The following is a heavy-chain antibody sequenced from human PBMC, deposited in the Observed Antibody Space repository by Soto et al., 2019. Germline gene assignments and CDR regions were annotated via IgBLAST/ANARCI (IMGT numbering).Heavy chain of an antibody. CDR1: GGSISSYY. J-gene: IGHJ5*02. D-gene: IGHD6-19*01. V-gene: IGHV4-59*01. Sequence: SETLSLTCTVSGGSISSYYWSWIRQPPGKGLEWIGYIYYSGSTNYNPSLKSRVTISVDTSKNQFSLKLSSVTAADTAVYYCARASGWYWFDPWGQGTLVTVSS. CDR2: IYYSGST. CDR3: ARASGWYWFDP.